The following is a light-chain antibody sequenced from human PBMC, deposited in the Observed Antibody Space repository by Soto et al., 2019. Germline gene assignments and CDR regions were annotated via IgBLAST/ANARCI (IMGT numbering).Light chain of an antibody. CDR3: QQYNNWPLT. CDR1: QSVSSN. V-gene: IGKV3-15*01. J-gene: IGKJ4*01. Sequence: EIVMTQPPATLSVSPGERATLSCRASQSVSSNLAWYQQKPGQAPRLLIYGASTRATGIPARFSGSGSGTVFTLTISSLQSEDFAVYYCQQYNNWPLTFGGGTKVDIK. CDR2: GAS.